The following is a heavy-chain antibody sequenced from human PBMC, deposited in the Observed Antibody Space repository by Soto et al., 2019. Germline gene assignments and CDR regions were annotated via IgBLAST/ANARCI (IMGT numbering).Heavy chain of an antibody. Sequence: PGGSLRLSCAASGFTFSNYAVTWVRQAPGKGLEWVSTISGSGGSTYHADSVKGRFTISRDNSKNTLYLQMNSLRAEDTAVYYCAKENGYSSSWFEFDYWGQGTLVTVSS. CDR1: GFTFSNYA. J-gene: IGHJ4*02. CDR3: AKENGYSSSWFEFDY. D-gene: IGHD6-13*01. V-gene: IGHV3-23*01. CDR2: ISGSGGST.